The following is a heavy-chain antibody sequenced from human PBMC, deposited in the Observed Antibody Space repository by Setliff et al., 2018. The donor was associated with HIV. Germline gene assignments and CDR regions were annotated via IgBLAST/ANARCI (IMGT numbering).Heavy chain of an antibody. J-gene: IGHJ5*02. CDR3: ARHGGYYDFWSGYRGTNWVDP. D-gene: IGHD3-3*01. Sequence: PSETLSLTCTVSGGSISSSSYYWGWIRQPPGKGLEWIGSIYYSGSTYYNPSLKSRVTISVDTSKNQFSLKLSSVTAADTAVYYCARHGGYYDFWSGYRGTNWVDPWGQG. CDR1: GGSISSSSYY. CDR2: IYYSGST. V-gene: IGHV4-39*01.